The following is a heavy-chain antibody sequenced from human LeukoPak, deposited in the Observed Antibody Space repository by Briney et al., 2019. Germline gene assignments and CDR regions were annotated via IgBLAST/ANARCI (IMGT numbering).Heavy chain of an antibody. D-gene: IGHD2-21*02. CDR1: GFTFSSYA. J-gene: IGHJ6*03. CDR3: AKVGDHRPYYYYYMDV. V-gene: IGHV3-23*01. CDR2: ISGSGGST. Sequence: GGSLRLSCAASGFTFSSYAMSWVRQAPGKGLEWVSAISGSGGSTYYADSVKGRFTISRDNSKNTLYLQMNSLRAEDTAVYYCAKVGDHRPYYYYYMDVWGKGTTVTVSS.